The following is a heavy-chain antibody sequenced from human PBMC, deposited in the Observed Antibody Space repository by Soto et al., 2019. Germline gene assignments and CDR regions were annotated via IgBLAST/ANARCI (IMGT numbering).Heavy chain of an antibody. CDR1: GGSVSSGSYY. CDR2: IYYSGYT. CDR3: ARQPRILTGYSGHFDY. V-gene: IGHV4-61*01. D-gene: IGHD3-9*01. Sequence: SETLSLTCTVSGGSVSSGSYYWSWIRQPPGKGLEWIGYIYYSGYTIYTPSLKSRVTISVDTSKNQFSLKLNSVTAADTAVYYCARQPRILTGYSGHFDYWGQATLVTVSS. J-gene: IGHJ4*02.